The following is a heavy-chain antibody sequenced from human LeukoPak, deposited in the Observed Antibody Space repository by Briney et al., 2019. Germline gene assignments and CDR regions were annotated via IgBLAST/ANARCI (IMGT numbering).Heavy chain of an antibody. J-gene: IGHJ3*02. D-gene: IGHD1-26*01. CDR1: GYSFTRYW. Sequence: GESLKISCKGSGYSFTRYWIGWVRQMPGKGLESMGIIFPGDSDTRYSPPFQGQVTISADKSFTTAYLQWSSLKASDTAMYYCARRWEGTFDIWGQGTMVTVSS. CDR2: IFPGDSDT. V-gene: IGHV5-51*01. CDR3: ARRWEGTFDI.